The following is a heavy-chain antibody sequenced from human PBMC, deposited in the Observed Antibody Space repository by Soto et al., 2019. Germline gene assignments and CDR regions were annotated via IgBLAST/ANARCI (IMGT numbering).Heavy chain of an antibody. CDR2: IRTGNGDT. J-gene: IGHJ4*02. V-gene: IGHV1-18*01. CDR1: GYSFTSYG. D-gene: IGHD3-16*01. CDR3: ARFGSYVMIFDY. Sequence: EASVKVSCKASGYSFTSYGISWVRQAPGQGPEWMGHIRTGNGDTKYGQNLQGRVTMTTDSSTSTAYMEVRNLRSDDTAVYYCARFGSYVMIFDYWGQGTLVTVSS.